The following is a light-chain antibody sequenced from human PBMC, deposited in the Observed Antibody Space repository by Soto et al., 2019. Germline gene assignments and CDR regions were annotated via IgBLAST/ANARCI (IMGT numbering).Light chain of an antibody. V-gene: IGLV2-14*01. Sequence: QSALTQPASVSGSPGQSITISCTGTSSDVGGYNYVSWYQQHPGKAPKLMIYEVSNRPSGVSNRFSGSNSGNTASLTISGLQAEDEADYYCSSYTSSSTLGFGGGTKVTFL. CDR1: SSDVGGYNY. J-gene: IGLJ3*02. CDR3: SSYTSSSTLG. CDR2: EVS.